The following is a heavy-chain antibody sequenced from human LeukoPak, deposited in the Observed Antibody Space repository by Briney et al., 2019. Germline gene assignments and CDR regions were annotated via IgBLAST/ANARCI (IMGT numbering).Heavy chain of an antibody. J-gene: IGHJ3*02. Sequence: SETLSLTCAVSGYSTSSGYYWGWIRQPPGKGLEWIGSIYHSGSTYYNPSLKSRVTISVDTSKNQFSLKLSSVTAADTAVYYCAVSSPAMVTLNAFDIWGQGTMVTVSS. CDR3: AVSSPAMVTLNAFDI. D-gene: IGHD5-18*01. CDR1: GYSTSSGYY. V-gene: IGHV4-38-2*01. CDR2: IYHSGST.